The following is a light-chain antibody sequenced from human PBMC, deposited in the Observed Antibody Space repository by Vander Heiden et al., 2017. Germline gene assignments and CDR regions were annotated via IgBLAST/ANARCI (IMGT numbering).Light chain of an antibody. J-gene: IGKJ1*01. CDR3: QQTYATPQT. CDR2: ATS. Sequence: DIQMTQSPSSLSASVGDRVAITCRASQSIGGYLNWYQQKPGKAPKLLIFATSSLHRGVPSRFSGSGSGADFTLTITNLQLEDFASYYCQQTYATPQTFGQGTTVDVK. V-gene: IGKV1-39*01. CDR1: QSIGGY.